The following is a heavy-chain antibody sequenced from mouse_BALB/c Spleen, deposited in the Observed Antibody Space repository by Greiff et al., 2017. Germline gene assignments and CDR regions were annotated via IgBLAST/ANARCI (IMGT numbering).Heavy chain of an antibody. CDR3: ARGDGNFWFAY. D-gene: IGHD2-1*01. J-gene: IGHJ3*01. V-gene: IGHV1S135*01. Sequence: VHVKQSGPELMKPGASVKISCKASGYSFTSYYMHWVKQSHGKSLEWIGYIDPFNGGTSYNQKFKGKATLTVDKSSSTAYMHLSSLTSEDSAVYYCARGDGNFWFAYWGQGTLVTVSA. CDR2: IDPFNGGT. CDR1: GYSFTSYY.